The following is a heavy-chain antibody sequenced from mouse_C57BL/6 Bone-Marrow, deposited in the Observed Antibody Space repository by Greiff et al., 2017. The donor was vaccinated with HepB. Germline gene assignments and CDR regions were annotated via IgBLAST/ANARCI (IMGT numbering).Heavy chain of an antibody. Sequence: QVQLQQSGPELVMPGASVKLSCKASGYTFTSYWMHWVKQRPGQGLEWIGEIDPSDSYTNYNQKFKGKSTLTVDKSSSTAYMQLSSLTSEDSAVYYCARSRDDGCYSYYYAMDYWGQGTSVTVSS. D-gene: IGHD2-3*01. CDR2: IDPSDSYT. V-gene: IGHV1-69*01. CDR3: ARSRDDGCYSYYYAMDY. CDR1: GYTFTSYW. J-gene: IGHJ4*01.